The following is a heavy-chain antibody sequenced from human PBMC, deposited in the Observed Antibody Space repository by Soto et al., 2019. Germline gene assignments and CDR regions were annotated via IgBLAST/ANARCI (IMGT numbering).Heavy chain of an antibody. CDR3: ARDKYGYESDPGY. CDR2: ISSSSSYI. CDR1: GFTFSSYS. J-gene: IGHJ4*02. D-gene: IGHD5-12*01. Sequence: GGSLRLSCAASGFTFSSYSMNWVRQAPGKGLEWVSSISSSSSYIYYADSVKGRFTISRDNAKNSLYLQMNSLRAEDTAVYYCARDKYGYESDPGYWGQGTLVTVSS. V-gene: IGHV3-21*01.